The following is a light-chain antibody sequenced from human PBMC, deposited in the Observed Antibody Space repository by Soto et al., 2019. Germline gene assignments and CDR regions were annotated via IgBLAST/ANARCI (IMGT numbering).Light chain of an antibody. CDR2: DAS. Sequence: EIVLTQSPATLSLSPGERATLSCRASQSVSSYLAWYQQKPGQAPRLLIYDASNRATGIPARFSGSGSGTDFTLTISSLEPEDFAVYYCPQRSNWPPGFGQGTKVEIK. V-gene: IGKV3-11*01. CDR1: QSVSSY. CDR3: PQRSNWPPG. J-gene: IGKJ1*01.